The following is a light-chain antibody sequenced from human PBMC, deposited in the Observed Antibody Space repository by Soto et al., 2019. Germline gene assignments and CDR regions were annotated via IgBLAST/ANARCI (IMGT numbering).Light chain of an antibody. CDR2: DAS. CDR1: HYLGNS. CDR3: QQYDSLPFT. Sequence: DIHMTHSPSSLSASVVDRVTITCQASHYLGNSLSWSQQKPGKAPKLLISDASNLETGVPSRFSASASGTDFTFTISSLQPEDIATYYCQQYDSLPFTFGGGTKVDIK. J-gene: IGKJ4*01. V-gene: IGKV1-33*01.